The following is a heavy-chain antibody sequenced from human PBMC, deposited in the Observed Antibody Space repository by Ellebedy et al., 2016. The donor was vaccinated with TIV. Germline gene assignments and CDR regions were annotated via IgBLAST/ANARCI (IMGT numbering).Heavy chain of an antibody. CDR1: GFTFNSFA. J-gene: IGHJ4*02. Sequence: PGGSLRLSCVASGFTFNSFAMSWVRQAPGKGLEWVSTISNSGESTNNADSGKGRFTISRDNSKNTLYLQMNGLRAEDTAVYYCPKDRIVGARKFDDWGQGTLVTVSS. CDR2: ISNSGEST. D-gene: IGHD1-26*01. V-gene: IGHV3-23*01. CDR3: PKDRIVGARKFDD.